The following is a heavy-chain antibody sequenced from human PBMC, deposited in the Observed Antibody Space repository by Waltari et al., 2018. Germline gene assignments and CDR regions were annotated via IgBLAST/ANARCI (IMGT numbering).Heavy chain of an antibody. CDR3: ARRAYSSGFGY. D-gene: IGHD6-19*01. Sequence: QVQLQESGPGLVKPSETLSLTCAVSGYPISSGYYWGWIRQPPGKGLEWIGSIYHSGSTYYNPSLKSRVTISVDTSKNQFSLKLSSVTAADTAVYYCARRAYSSGFGYWGQGTLVTVSS. J-gene: IGHJ4*02. CDR2: IYHSGST. V-gene: IGHV4-38-2*01. CDR1: GYPISSGYY.